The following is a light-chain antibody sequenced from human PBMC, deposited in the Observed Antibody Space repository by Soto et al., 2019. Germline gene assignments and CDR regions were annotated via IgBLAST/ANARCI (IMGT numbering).Light chain of an antibody. V-gene: IGLV2-11*01. CDR2: DVS. Sequence: QSALTQPRSVSGSPGQSVTISCTGTSSDVGGYNYVSWYQQHPRKAPKLMIYDVSTRPSGVTDRFSGSKAGNTASLTISGLQAEDEAYYFCCSYAGSYYVFGSGTKLTVL. J-gene: IGLJ1*01. CDR1: SSDVGGYNY. CDR3: CSYAGSYYV.